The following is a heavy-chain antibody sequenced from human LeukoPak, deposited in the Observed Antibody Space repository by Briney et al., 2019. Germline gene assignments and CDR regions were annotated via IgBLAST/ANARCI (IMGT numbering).Heavy chain of an antibody. CDR2: ISSSSNIM. V-gene: IGHV3-48*01. CDR1: GFTFSSYG. Sequence: GGSLRLSCAASGFTFSSYGMNWVRQAPGKGLEWVSYISSSSNIMNYADSVKGRFTTSRDNAKNSLYLQMNSLRAEDTAVYYCARVWSMGMDVWGQGTTVTVSS. CDR3: ARVWSMGMDV. J-gene: IGHJ6*02. D-gene: IGHD3-3*01.